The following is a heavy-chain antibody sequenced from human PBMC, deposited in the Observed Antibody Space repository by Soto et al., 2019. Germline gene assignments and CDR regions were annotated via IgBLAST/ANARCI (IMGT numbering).Heavy chain of an antibody. CDR1: GYTLTELS. Sequence: ASVKVSCKVSGYTLTELSMHWVRQAPGKGLEWMGGFDPEDGETIYAQKFQGRVTMTEDTSTDTAYMELSSLRSEDTAVYYCATDTKLGALRARSDAFYIWGQGTMVTVSS. D-gene: IGHD3-10*01. J-gene: IGHJ3*02. CDR2: FDPEDGET. V-gene: IGHV1-24*01. CDR3: ATDTKLGALRARSDAFYI.